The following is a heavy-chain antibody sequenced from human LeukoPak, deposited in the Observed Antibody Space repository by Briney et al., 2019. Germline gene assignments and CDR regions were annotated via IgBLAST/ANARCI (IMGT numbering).Heavy chain of an antibody. Sequence: GGSLRLSCAASGFTFSSYGLNWARRAPGKGGEGVSYISSIGTTIQSPDSVECPFTISRDNAKISLYLQMNTLRAEDSAVYYCARVTAVAAPWVYWGQGTQVTVSS. D-gene: IGHD6-19*01. J-gene: IGHJ4*02. CDR1: GFTFSSYG. CDR3: ARVTAVAAPWVY. V-gene: IGHV3-48*04. CDR2: ISSIGTTI.